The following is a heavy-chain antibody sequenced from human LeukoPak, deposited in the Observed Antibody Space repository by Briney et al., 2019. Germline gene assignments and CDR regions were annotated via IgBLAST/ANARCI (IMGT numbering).Heavy chain of an antibody. CDR3: ARDSSGWPFDY. Sequence: TSQTLSLTCAISGDSVSSNSAAWNWTRQSPSRGLELLGRTYYRSKWYNDYAVSVKSRITINPATSKNQFSLHLHSVTPEDTAVYYCARDSSGWPFDYWGQGTLVTVSS. J-gene: IGHJ4*02. V-gene: IGHV6-1*01. CDR2: TYYRSKWYN. D-gene: IGHD6-19*01. CDR1: GDSVSSNSAA.